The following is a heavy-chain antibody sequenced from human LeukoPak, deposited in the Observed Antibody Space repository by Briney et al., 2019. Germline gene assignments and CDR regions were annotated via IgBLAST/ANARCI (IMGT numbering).Heavy chain of an antibody. V-gene: IGHV4-39*07. J-gene: IGHJ4*02. CDR2: INHSGST. CDR1: GGSISSSSYY. CDR3: ARPRGVAKGPLGY. Sequence: PSETLSLTCTVSGGSISSSSYYWGWIRQPPGKGLEWIGEINHSGSTNYNPSLKSRATISVDTSKNQFSLKLSSVTAADTAVYYCARPRGVAKGPLGYWGQGTLVTVSS. D-gene: IGHD2-15*01.